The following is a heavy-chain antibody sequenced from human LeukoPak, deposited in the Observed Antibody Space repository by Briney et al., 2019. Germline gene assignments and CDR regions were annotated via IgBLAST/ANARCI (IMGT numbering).Heavy chain of an antibody. Sequence: GGSLRLSCAASGFTFSSYSMNWVRQTPGKGLEWISYIRSSSSTIYYADSVKGRFAISRDNAKNSLYLQMDSLRAEDAAVYYCATGMWGYCSATSCPLDFWGQGTLVTVSS. CDR1: GFTFSSYS. J-gene: IGHJ4*02. V-gene: IGHV3-48*01. D-gene: IGHD2-2*01. CDR3: ATGMWGYCSATSCPLDF. CDR2: IRSSSSTI.